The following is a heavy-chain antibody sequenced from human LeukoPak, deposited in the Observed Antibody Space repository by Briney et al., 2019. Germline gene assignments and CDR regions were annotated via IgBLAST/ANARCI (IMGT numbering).Heavy chain of an antibody. CDR2: ITYDGSER. Sequence: GGSLRLSCAASGFSLSDCGTHWVRQAQGKGLEWVAVITYDGSERHYSDSARGRFIISRDTSKNTVDLQMNNLRPEDTAVYYCVKEASSGYYRTADYWGQGTLVSVSS. D-gene: IGHD3-22*01. J-gene: IGHJ4*02. CDR1: GFSLSDCG. V-gene: IGHV3-30*18. CDR3: VKEASSGYYRTADY.